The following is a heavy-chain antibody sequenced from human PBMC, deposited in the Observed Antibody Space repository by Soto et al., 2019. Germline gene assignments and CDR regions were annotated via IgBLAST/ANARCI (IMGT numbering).Heavy chain of an antibody. J-gene: IGHJ6*02. Sequence: GASVKVSCKASGYTFTGYYMHWVRQAPGQGLEWMGWINPNSGGTNYAQKFQGRVTMTRDTSISTAYMELSRLRSDDTAVYYCARDLNDFWRGPPSSMDVFGQGTTVTFSS. V-gene: IGHV1-2*02. CDR3: ARDLNDFWRGPPSSMDV. CDR1: GYTFTGYY. CDR2: INPNSGGT. D-gene: IGHD3-3*01.